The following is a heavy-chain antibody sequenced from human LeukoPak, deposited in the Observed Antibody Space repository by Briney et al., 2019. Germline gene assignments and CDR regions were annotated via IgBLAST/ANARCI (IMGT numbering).Heavy chain of an antibody. CDR3: AKDWGSSGWYNYFDP. J-gene: IGHJ5*02. D-gene: IGHD6-19*01. CDR1: GFTFSSYA. Sequence: SLRLSCAASGFTFSSYAMHWVRQAPGKGLEWVAVISYDGSNKYYADSVKGRFTISRDISKNTLYLQMDSLRPEDTAVYYCAKDWGSSGWYNYFDPWGQGTLVTVSS. V-gene: IGHV3-30-3*01. CDR2: ISYDGSNK.